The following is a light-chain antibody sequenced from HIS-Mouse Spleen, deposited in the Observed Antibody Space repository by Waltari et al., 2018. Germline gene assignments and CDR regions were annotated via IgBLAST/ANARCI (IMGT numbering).Light chain of an antibody. CDR3: SSYTSSSLV. V-gene: IGLV2-14*01. CDR1: SSAVGCYNY. CDR2: EVS. J-gene: IGLJ2*01. Sequence: QSALTQPASVSGSPGQSITVSCTGTSSAVGCYNYVSWYPQHPGKAPKLMIYEVSKRPSGVSNRFSGSKSGNTASLTISGLQAEDEADYYCSSYTSSSLVFGGGTKLTVL.